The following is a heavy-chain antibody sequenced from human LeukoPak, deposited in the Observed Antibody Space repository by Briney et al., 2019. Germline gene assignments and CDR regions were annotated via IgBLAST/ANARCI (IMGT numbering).Heavy chain of an antibody. CDR2: ISWNSGSI. D-gene: IGHD6-13*01. CDR1: GFTFDDYA. V-gene: IGHV3-9*01. CDR3: AKDRAAAVGGGLDY. J-gene: IGHJ4*02. Sequence: GGSLRLSCAASGFTFDDYAMHWVRQAPGKGLEWVSGISWNSGSIGYADSVKGRFTISRDNAKNSLYLQMNSLRAEDTALYYCAKDRAAAVGGGLDYWGQGTLVTVSS.